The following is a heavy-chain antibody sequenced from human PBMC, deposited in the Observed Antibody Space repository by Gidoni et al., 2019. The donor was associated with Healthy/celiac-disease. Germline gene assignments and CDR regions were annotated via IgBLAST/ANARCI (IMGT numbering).Heavy chain of an antibody. J-gene: IGHJ6*02. Sequence: QVQLVQSGAEVKKPGSSVKVSCKASGGTFSSYAISWVRQAPGQGLEWMGGIIPIFGTANYAQKFQGRVTITADESTSTAYMELSSLRSEDTAVYYCARGPTIFGVVIYDYGMDVWGQGTTVTVSS. V-gene: IGHV1-69*01. CDR3: ARGPTIFGVVIYDYGMDV. D-gene: IGHD3-3*01. CDR1: GGTFSSYA. CDR2: IIPIFGTA.